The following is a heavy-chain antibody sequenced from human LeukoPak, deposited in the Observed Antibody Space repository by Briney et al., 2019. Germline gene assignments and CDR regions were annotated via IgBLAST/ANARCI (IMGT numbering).Heavy chain of an antibody. CDR2: ISWNSGSI. V-gene: IGHV3-9*01. CDR3: AKEIAPYYDSSGYYYGL. J-gene: IGHJ4*02. D-gene: IGHD3-22*01. Sequence: PGRSLRLSCAASGFTFDDYAMHWVRQAPGKGLEWVSGISWNSGSIGYADSVKGRFTISRDNAKNSLYLQMNSLRAEDTALYYCAKEIAPYYDSSGYYYGLWGQGTLDTVSS. CDR1: GFTFDDYA.